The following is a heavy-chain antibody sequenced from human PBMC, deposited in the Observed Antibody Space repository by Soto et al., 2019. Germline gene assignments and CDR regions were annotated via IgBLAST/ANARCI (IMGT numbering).Heavy chain of an antibody. J-gene: IGHJ6*02. CDR1: GGTFSSYA. Sequence: GASVKVSCKASGGTFSSYAISWVRQAPGQGLEWMGGIIPIFGTANYAQKFQGRVTITADESTSTAYMELSSLRSEDTAVYYCARIRGYSCGRGGIAVADYYYGMDVWGQGTTVTVS. D-gene: IGHD5-18*01. V-gene: IGHV1-69*13. CDR2: IIPIFGTA. CDR3: ARIRGYSCGRGGIAVADYYYGMDV.